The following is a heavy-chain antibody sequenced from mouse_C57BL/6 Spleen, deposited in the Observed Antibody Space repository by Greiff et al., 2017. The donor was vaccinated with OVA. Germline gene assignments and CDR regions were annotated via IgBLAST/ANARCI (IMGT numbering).Heavy chain of an antibody. J-gene: IGHJ2*01. CDR3: VRQPSDSSGYGYFDY. V-gene: IGHV10-1*01. Sequence: EVKLMESGGGLVQPKGSLKLSCAASGFSFHTYALNWVRQAPGKGLEWVARIRSKSNNYATYYADSVKDRFTISRDDSESMLYLKMNNMKTEDTAMYYCVRQPSDSSGYGYFDYWGQGTTLTVSS. CDR1: GFSFHTYA. D-gene: IGHD3-2*02. CDR2: IRSKSNNYAT.